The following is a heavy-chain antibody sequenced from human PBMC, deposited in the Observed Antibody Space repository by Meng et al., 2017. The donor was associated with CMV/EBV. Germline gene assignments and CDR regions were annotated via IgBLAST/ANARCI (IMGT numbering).Heavy chain of an antibody. CDR2: ISSDGSKA. CDR1: GFTFSSYA. D-gene: IGHD6-6*01. Sequence: GGSLRLSCAASGFTFSSYAIHWVRQAPGKGLEWVAVISSDGSKAYYADSVRGRFTISRDNSKNTLYLQMNSLRAEDTAVYYCARDLLKGGIAARPAGMGYWGQGTLVTVSS. CDR3: ARDLLKGGIAARPAGMGY. J-gene: IGHJ4*02. V-gene: IGHV3-30-3*01.